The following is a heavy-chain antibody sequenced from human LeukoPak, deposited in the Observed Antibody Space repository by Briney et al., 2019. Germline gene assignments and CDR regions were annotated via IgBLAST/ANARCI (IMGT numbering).Heavy chain of an antibody. J-gene: IGHJ4*02. V-gene: IGHV4-38-2*02. CDR1: GYSISGGYY. Sequence: PSETLSLTCTVSGYSISGGYYWGWIRQPPGKGLEWIGSIYHSGSTYYNPSLKSRVTISVDTSKNQFSLKLTSVTAADTAVYYCARLSGFDSSWIDYWGQGTLVTVSS. D-gene: IGHD6-13*01. CDR3: ARLSGFDSSWIDY. CDR2: IYHSGST.